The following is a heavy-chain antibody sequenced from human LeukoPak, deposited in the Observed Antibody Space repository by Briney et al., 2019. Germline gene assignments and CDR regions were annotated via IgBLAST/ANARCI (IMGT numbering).Heavy chain of an antibody. CDR1: GDSISTDY. V-gene: IGHV4-59*08. D-gene: IGHD2-21*01. CDR3: ARLDCISDTCYNY. Sequence: SETLSLTCIVSGDSISTDYWSWIRQSPGKGVEWIGYINYSGNSEYNPSLKSRVTISVDRSKNQVSLKMTSVTAADTAVYYCARLDCISDTCYNYWALGALVTVSS. CDR2: INYSGNS. J-gene: IGHJ4*02.